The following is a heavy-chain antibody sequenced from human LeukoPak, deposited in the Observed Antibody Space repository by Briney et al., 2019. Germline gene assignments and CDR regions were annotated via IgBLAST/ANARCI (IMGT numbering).Heavy chain of an antibody. CDR2: ISVSGNT. J-gene: IGHJ5*02. V-gene: IGHV3-23*01. CDR3: VRYNWFDP. Sequence: GGSLRLSCAASGFTLSSYAMSWVRQAPGKGLEWVSAISVSGNTYHADSVKGRFTISRDSSKNTLYLQMNSLRAEDTAIYYCVRYNWFDPWGQGTLVTVSS. CDR1: GFTLSSYA.